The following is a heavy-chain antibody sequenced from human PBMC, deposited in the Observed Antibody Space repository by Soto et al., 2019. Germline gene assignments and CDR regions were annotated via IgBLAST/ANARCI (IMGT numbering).Heavy chain of an antibody. CDR2: TYHTGST. Sequence: SETLSLTCTISGGSFGTNYWSWIRQAPGKGLEWIGYTYHTGSTKYNPSLKSRATISVDTSKNQFSLTLNSAAAADTGVYYCATGSAGRGPFDAWGQGILVT. V-gene: IGHV4-59*13. J-gene: IGHJ5*02. CDR3: ATGSAGRGPFDA. D-gene: IGHD3-10*01. CDR1: GGSFGTNY.